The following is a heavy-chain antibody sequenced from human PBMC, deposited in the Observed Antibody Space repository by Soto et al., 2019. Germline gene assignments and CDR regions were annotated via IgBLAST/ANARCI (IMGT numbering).Heavy chain of an antibody. V-gene: IGHV3-11*06. CDR3: VRESRTDEDGYDARGYYFDY. CDR2: ISLGDSYK. D-gene: IGHD5-12*01. J-gene: IGHJ4*02. Sequence: QVQLVESGGGLVKPGGSLRLACAASGFTFSDYYMSWVRQAPGKGLEWVSFISLGDSYKKTTDSGKGRFTISRDNAQNALYLPMNSLRAEDTCLYYCVRESRTDEDGYDARGYYFDYWGQGTLVTVSS. CDR1: GFTFSDYY.